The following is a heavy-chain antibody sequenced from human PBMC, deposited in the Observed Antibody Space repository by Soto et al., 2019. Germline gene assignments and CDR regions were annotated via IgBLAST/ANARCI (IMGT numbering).Heavy chain of an antibody. D-gene: IGHD5-18*01. Sequence: ASVKVSCKASGYAFTSYGISWVRQAPGQGLEWMGWISAYNGNTNYAQKLQGRVTMTTDTSTSTAYMELRSLRSDDTAVYYCARGVQLRRGLGAFDIWGQGTMVTVSS. CDR1: GYAFTSYG. J-gene: IGHJ3*02. CDR2: ISAYNGNT. CDR3: ARGVQLRRGLGAFDI. V-gene: IGHV1-18*01.